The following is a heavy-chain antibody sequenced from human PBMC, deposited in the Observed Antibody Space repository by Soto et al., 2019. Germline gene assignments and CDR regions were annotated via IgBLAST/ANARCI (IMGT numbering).Heavy chain of an antibody. CDR1: GYTFSNYG. D-gene: IGHD2-2*01. J-gene: IGHJ5*02. CDR2: ISLYSDGT. CDR3: ARVVPGAEAWFGP. Sequence: VSVKVSCKTSGYTFSNYGITWVRQSPGQPLEWLRLISLYSDGTNYAQKFQGRVSMTPDPSPTTAYMELRSLRSDDTAVYYCARVVPGAEAWFGPWGQGTLVTVSS. V-gene: IGHV1-18*01.